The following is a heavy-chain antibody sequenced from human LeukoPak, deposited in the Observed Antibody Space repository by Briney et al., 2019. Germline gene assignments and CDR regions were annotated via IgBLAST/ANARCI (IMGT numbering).Heavy chain of an antibody. J-gene: IGHJ4*02. CDR1: GYSFTSYW. CDR3: ARQPVDTAMATSYFDY. V-gene: IGHV5-51*01. Sequence: GESLKISCKGSGYSFTSYWIGWVRQMPGKGLEWMGTIYPGDSDTRYSPSFQGQVTISADKSISAAYLQWSSLKASDTAMYYCARQPVDTAMATSYFDYWGQGTLVTVSS. CDR2: IYPGDSDT. D-gene: IGHD5-18*01.